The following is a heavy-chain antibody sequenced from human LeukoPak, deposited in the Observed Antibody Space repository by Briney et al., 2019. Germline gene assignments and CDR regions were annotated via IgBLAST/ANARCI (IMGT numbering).Heavy chain of an antibody. Sequence: GGSLRLSCAASRFTFSNYWMSWVRQAPGKGVEWVANIKQDGSQKYYVDSVKGRFTISRDNAKNSLYLQMDSLRTEDTAVYYCARDSPSGSYGYWGQGTLVTVSS. V-gene: IGHV3-7*05. D-gene: IGHD1-26*01. J-gene: IGHJ4*02. CDR1: RFTFSNYW. CDR3: ARDSPSGSYGY. CDR2: IKQDGSQK.